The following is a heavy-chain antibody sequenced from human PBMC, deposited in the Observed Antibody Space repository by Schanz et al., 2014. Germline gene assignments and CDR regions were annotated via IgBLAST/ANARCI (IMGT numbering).Heavy chain of an antibody. Sequence: EVQLVESGGGLVKPGGSLRLSCAVSGFIVRSNYMTWVRQAPGKGLEWVSFVHPGGSTYYPDSVKGRFTISRDSSKNTLYLQMNSLRPEDTAIYYCAKSLESCPGGRCSRGYFDYWGQGTLVTVSS. CDR3: AKSLESCPGGRCSRGYFDY. V-gene: IGHV3-66*01. D-gene: IGHD2-8*02. J-gene: IGHJ4*02. CDR2: VHPGGST. CDR1: GFIVRSNY.